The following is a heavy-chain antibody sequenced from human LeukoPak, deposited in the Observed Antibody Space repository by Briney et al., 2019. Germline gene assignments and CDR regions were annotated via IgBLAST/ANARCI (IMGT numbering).Heavy chain of an antibody. CDR3: ARGPSIAARYDAFDI. D-gene: IGHD6-6*01. V-gene: IGHV3-74*01. CDR2: INSDGSIT. J-gene: IGHJ3*02. CDR1: GFTFSGSW. Sequence: GGSLRLSCAASGFTFSGSWMHWVRQAPGKGLVWVSRINSDGSITTYADSVKGRFTISRDNAKNSLYLQVISLRAEDTAVYYCARGPSIAARYDAFDIWGQGTMVTVSS.